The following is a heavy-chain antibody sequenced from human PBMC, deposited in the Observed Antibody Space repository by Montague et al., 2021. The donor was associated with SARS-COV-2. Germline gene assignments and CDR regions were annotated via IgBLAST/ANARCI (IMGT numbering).Heavy chain of an antibody. CDR3: TRHVHMTWPEPSPGFDY. J-gene: IGHJ4*02. V-gene: IGHV4-39*01. CDR1: GDSISSSSYN. D-gene: IGHD1-1*01. Sequence: SETLSLTCTVSGDSISSSSYNWGWIRQPPGKGLEWIGSVHYNGGTYYNPSLKSRVTIYVGTSKNQISLRLSSVTAADTAVYYSTRHVHMTWPEPSPGFDYWGQGTLVTVSS. CDR2: VHYNGGT.